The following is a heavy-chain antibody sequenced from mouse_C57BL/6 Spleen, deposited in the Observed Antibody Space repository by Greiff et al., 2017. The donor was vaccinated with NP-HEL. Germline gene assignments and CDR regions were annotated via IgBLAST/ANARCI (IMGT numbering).Heavy chain of an antibody. CDR1: GYTFTSYW. CDR2: IHPNSGST. Sequence: QVQLQQPGAELVKPGASVKLSCKASGYTFTSYWMHWVKQRPGQGLEWIGMIHPNSGSTNYNEKFKSKATLTVDKSSSTAYMQLSSLTSEDSAVYYCARIPIYYDYDEAYWGQGTLVTVSA. V-gene: IGHV1-64*01. D-gene: IGHD2-4*01. J-gene: IGHJ3*01. CDR3: ARIPIYYDYDEAY.